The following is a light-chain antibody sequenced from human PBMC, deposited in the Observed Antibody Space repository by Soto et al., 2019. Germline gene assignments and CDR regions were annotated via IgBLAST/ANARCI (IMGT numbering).Light chain of an antibody. Sequence: EIVLTQSPGTLSLSPGERATLSYRASQSVSSNYLSWYQQKPGQAPRLLIYGASSRATGIPDRFSGSGSGTDFTLIISRLEPEDFAVYYCQQYGSSPMYTFGQGTKLEIK. J-gene: IGKJ2*01. CDR3: QQYGSSPMYT. CDR1: QSVSSNY. V-gene: IGKV3-20*01. CDR2: GAS.